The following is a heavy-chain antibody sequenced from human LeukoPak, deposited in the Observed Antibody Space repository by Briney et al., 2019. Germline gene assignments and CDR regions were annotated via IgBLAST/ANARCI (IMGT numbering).Heavy chain of an antibody. V-gene: IGHV3-7*04. J-gene: IGHJ4*02. CDR2: IKQDGSEK. CDR1: GFSFSYCW. D-gene: IGHD5-24*01. Sequence: GGSLRLSCAASGFSFSYCWMSWVRQAPGKGLEWVANIKQDGSEKYYVDSVKGRFTISRDNGKNSLHLQMNSLRAEDTAVYYCARRTTNGYNYFFDYCGQGTLVTVSS. CDR3: ARRTTNGYNYFFDY.